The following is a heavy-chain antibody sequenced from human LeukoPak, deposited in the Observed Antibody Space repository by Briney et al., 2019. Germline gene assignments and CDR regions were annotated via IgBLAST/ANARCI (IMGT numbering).Heavy chain of an antibody. CDR3: AKARSRITYYYDSSPSGLDY. D-gene: IGHD3-22*01. J-gene: IGHJ4*02. V-gene: IGHV3-23*01. Sequence: PGGSLRLSCAVYGFTFSSYAMSWVRQAPGKGLEWVSAISGSGGSTYYADSVKGRFTISRDNSKNTLYLQMNSLRAEDTAVYYCAKARSRITYYYDSSPSGLDYWGQGTLVTVSS. CDR2: ISGSGGST. CDR1: GFTFSSYA.